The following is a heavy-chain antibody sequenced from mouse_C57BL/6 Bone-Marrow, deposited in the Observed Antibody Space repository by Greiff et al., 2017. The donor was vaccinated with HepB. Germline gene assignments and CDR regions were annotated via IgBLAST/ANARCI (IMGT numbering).Heavy chain of an antibody. CDR3: TTFYYGGSYGFAY. CDR1: GFNIKDDY. J-gene: IGHJ3*01. V-gene: IGHV14-4*01. CDR2: IDPENGDT. Sequence: EVQLQQSGAELVRPGASVKLSCTASGFNIKDDYMHWVKQRPEQGLEWIGWIDPENGDTEYASNFQGKATITADTSSNTAYLQLSSLTSEDTAVYYCTTFYYGGSYGFAYWGQGTLVTVSA. D-gene: IGHD1-1*01.